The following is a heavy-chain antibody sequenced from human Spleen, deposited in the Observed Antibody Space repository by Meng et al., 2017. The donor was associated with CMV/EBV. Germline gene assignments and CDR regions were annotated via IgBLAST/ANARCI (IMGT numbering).Heavy chain of an antibody. CDR2: IIPMFGTA. D-gene: IGHD2-2*01. CDR3: ARGMRYCSGTSCYLLDAFHI. V-gene: IGHV1-69*05. Sequence: SVKVSCKASGGTFSSYAISWVRQAPGQGLEWMGGIIPMFGTANYAQKFQGRVTITTDESTSTAYMELSSLRSEDTAVYYCARGMRYCSGTSCYLLDAFHIWGQGTMVTVSS. J-gene: IGHJ3*02. CDR1: GGTFSSYA.